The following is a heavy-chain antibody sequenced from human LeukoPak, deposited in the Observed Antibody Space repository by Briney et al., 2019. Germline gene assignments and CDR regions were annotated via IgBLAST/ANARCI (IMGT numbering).Heavy chain of an antibody. J-gene: IGHJ4*02. CDR2: ISRSSSDI. D-gene: IGHD1-26*01. Sequence: PGGSLRLSCVGSGFSFSTYSFNWVRQPPGKGLEWVSCISRSSSDIYYADSVKGRFTISRDSSKNTLYLQMNTLGVEDTAVYYCARALVGATIGYFDFWGQGTLVTVSS. V-gene: IGHV3-21*04. CDR3: ARALVGATIGYFDF. CDR1: GFSFSTYS.